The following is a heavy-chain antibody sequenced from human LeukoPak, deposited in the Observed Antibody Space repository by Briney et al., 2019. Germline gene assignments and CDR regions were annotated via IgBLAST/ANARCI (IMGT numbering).Heavy chain of an antibody. J-gene: IGHJ6*03. D-gene: IGHD6-19*01. CDR1: GFTFSSYG. CDR3: AKDGIAVAGYYYYMDV. CDR2: ISYDGSNK. Sequence: PGGSLRLSCAASGFTFSSYGMHWVRQAPGKGLEWVAVISYDGSNKYYADSVKGRFTISRDNSKNTLYLQMNSLRAEDTAVYYCAKDGIAVAGYYYYMDVWGKGTTVTVSS. V-gene: IGHV3-30*18.